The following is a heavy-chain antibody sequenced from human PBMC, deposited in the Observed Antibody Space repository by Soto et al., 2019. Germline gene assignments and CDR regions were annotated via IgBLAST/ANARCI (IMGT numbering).Heavy chain of an antibody. D-gene: IGHD2-21*02. CDR2: ISGSGGST. J-gene: IGHJ3*02. V-gene: IGHV3-23*01. CDR3: AKDRPSAHIVVVTAIPDAFDI. Sequence: PGWSLRLSCASSVFTFISYAMSWVRQAPGKGLEWVSAISGSGGSTYYADSVKGRFTISRDNSKNTLYLQMNSLRAEDTAVYYCAKDRPSAHIVVVTAIPDAFDIWGQGTMVTVSS. CDR1: VFTFISYA.